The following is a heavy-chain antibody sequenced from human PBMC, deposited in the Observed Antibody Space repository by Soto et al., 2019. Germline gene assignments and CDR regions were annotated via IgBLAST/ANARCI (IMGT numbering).Heavy chain of an antibody. Sequence: QVQLVQSGAEVKNPGASVKVSCKASGYTFTRYGIGWARQAPGQGLEWMGWINTYNGNTNYAQNVQGRVTLTTDTSTSTAYMELRSLRSNATAIYYCAMVDVYVTPSPQHVCAPGTTVSVSS. V-gene: IGHV1-18*01. CDR1: GYTFTRYG. CDR2: INTYNGNT. J-gene: IGHJ6*02. D-gene: IGHD3-16*01. CDR3: AMVDVYVTPSPQHV.